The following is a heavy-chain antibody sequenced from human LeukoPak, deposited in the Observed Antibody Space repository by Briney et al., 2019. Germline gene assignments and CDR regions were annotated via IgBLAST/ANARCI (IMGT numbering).Heavy chain of an antibody. Sequence: GGSLRLSCAASGFTFSSYAMSWVRQAPGKGLEWVSAISGSGGSTYYADSVKGRFTISRDNSKNTLYLQMNSLRAEDTAVYYCAKPIQLYYYYYYYMDVWGKGTTVTASS. J-gene: IGHJ6*03. D-gene: IGHD5-18*01. CDR3: AKPIQLYYYYYYYMDV. V-gene: IGHV3-23*01. CDR2: ISGSGGST. CDR1: GFTFSSYA.